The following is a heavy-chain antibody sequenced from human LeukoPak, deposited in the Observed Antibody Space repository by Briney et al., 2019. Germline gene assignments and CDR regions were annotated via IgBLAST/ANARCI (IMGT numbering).Heavy chain of an antibody. J-gene: IGHJ4*02. CDR1: GFSFSSYW. V-gene: IGHV3-7*02. D-gene: IGHD4-17*01. Sequence: PGGSLRLSCAASGFSFSSYWMNWVRQAPGKGLEWVATLNHDGSDKYYVDSVRGRFSISRDNAKNSLSLQMNSLKAEDTAVYYCASPSYGEGAFDYWGQGTLVTVSS. CDR3: ASPSYGEGAFDY. CDR2: LNHDGSDK.